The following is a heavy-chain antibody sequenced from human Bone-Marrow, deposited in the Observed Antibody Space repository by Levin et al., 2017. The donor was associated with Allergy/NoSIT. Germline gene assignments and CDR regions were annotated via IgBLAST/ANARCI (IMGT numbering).Heavy chain of an antibody. CDR2: INHSGST. D-gene: IGHD1-26*01. Sequence: PSETLSLTCGVYGGSFIGYYWSWIRQPPGKGLEWIGEINHSGSTNYNTSLESRLTISVDTSKNQFSLNLNSVTAADTAIYYCARGFIEVGRFDSWGQGILVTVSS. CDR3: ARGFIEVGRFDS. CDR1: GGSFIGYY. J-gene: IGHJ4*02. V-gene: IGHV4-34*01.